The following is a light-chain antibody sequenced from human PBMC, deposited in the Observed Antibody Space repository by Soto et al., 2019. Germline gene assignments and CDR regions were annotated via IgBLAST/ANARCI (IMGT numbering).Light chain of an antibody. V-gene: IGLV1-40*01. CDR3: HSYDSSITGVV. CDR1: SSDVGAGYD. J-gene: IGLJ2*01. Sequence: QSVLTQPPSVSGAPGQRVTISCTGSSSDVGAGYDVQWYQQLPGTAPKLIIYGNNNRNRASAVPRRVSGSKSGTTASLSITGLQAEDEADYFCHSYDSSITGVVFGGGTKLTVL. CDR2: GNNNR.